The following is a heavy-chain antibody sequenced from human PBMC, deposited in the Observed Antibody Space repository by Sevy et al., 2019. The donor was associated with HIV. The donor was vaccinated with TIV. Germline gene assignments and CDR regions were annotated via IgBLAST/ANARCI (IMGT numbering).Heavy chain of an antibody. CDR2: ISYDGSNK. J-gene: IGHJ3*02. Sequence: GGSLRLSCAASGFTFSSYAMHWVRQAPGKGLEWVAVISYDGSNKYYADSVKGRFTISRDNSKNTLYLQMNSLRAEDTAVYYCAKCYYDSSGYYLDAFDIWGQGTMVTVSS. V-gene: IGHV3-30-3*02. D-gene: IGHD3-22*01. CDR3: AKCYYDSSGYYLDAFDI. CDR1: GFTFSSYA.